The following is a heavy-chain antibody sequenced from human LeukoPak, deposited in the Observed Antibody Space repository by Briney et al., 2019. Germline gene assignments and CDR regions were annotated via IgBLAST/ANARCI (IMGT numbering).Heavy chain of an antibody. J-gene: IGHJ4*02. D-gene: IGHD7-27*01. CDR3: AKDGGLWVSAHWGDS. Sequence: QPGRSLRLSCAASGFTFSSYTMSWVRQAPGKGLEWVSTITTSDGNTYYADSVKGRFTVSRDNSKNTLFLQMNSLRAEDTAVYYCAKDGGLWVSAHWGDSWGRGTLVTVSS. CDR1: GFTFSSYT. V-gene: IGHV3-23*01. CDR2: ITTSDGNT.